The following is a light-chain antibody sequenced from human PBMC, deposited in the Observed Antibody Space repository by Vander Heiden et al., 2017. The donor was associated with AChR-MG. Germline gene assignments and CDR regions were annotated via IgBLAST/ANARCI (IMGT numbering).Light chain of an antibody. CDR2: DVS. CDR1: SSDVGSYSL. Sequence: QSALTQPASVSGSPGQSIPIACTGTSSDVGSYSLVSWYQHPPGKAPKLRIYDVSKRPSGVADRLAGSKSGNTASLTISGLQPEDEADYYCCSYAGSRPWVCGGGTKLTVL. CDR3: CSYAGSRPWV. J-gene: IGLJ3*02. V-gene: IGLV2-23*02.